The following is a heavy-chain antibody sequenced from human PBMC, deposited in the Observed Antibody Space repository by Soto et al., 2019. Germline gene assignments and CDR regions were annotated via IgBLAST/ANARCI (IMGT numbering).Heavy chain of an antibody. V-gene: IGHV4-59*01. CDR2: IYYSGST. Sequence: SETLSLTCTVSGGSISSYYWSWIRQPPGKGPEWIGYIYYSGSTNYNTSLKSRVTISVDTSKNQFSLKLSSVTAADTAVYYCARMTYYDILTGFDYWGQGTLVTVSS. D-gene: IGHD3-9*01. CDR1: GGSISSYY. CDR3: ARMTYYDILTGFDY. J-gene: IGHJ4*02.